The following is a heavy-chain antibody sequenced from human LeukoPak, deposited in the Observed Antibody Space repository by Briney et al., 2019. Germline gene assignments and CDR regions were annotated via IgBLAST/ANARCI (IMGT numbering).Heavy chain of an antibody. Sequence: PGRSLRLSCAASGFTFSSYSMHWVRQAPGKGLEWVAVISHDGSNKDYADSVKGRITISRDNSKKTLYLQMNSLRVEDTAMYYCARDAGGFRLGELYHYYYYGMDVWGQGTLVTVSS. D-gene: IGHD3-16*01. CDR3: ARDAGGFRLGELYHYYYYGMDV. J-gene: IGHJ6*02. V-gene: IGHV3-30*04. CDR1: GFTFSSYS. CDR2: ISHDGSNK.